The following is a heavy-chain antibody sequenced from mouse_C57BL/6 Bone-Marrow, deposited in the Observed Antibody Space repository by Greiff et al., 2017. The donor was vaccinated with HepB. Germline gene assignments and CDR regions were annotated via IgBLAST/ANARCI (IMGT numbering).Heavy chain of an antibody. Sequence: EVKLMESGPGLVKPSQSLSLTCSVTGYSITSGYYWNWLRQFPGNQLEWMGYISYDGSNNYNPSLKNRISITRDTSKNQFFLKLNSVTTEDTATYYGARDDYGSSHWYFDVWGTGTTVTVSS. V-gene: IGHV3-6*01. D-gene: IGHD1-1*01. CDR3: ARDDYGSSHWYFDV. J-gene: IGHJ1*03. CDR2: ISYDGSN. CDR1: GYSITSGYY.